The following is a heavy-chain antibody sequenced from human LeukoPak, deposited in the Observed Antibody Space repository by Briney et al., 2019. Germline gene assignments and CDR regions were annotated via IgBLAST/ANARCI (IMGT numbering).Heavy chain of an antibody. J-gene: IGHJ4*02. Sequence: SETLSLTCTVSGGSISSSSYYWGWIRQPPGKGLAWIGCIYYSGCTYYHPSLKSRVTISVDTSKNQFSLKLSSVTAAETAVYYGAGLGLYYYNSRGYLNDFDYWGQGTLVTVSS. V-gene: IGHV4-39*01. CDR2: IYYSGCT. CDR1: GGSISSSSYY. D-gene: IGHD3-22*01. CDR3: AGLGLYYYNSRGYLNDFDY.